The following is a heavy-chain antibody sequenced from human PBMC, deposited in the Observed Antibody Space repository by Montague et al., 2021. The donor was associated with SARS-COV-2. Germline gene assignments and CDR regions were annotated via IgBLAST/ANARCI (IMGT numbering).Heavy chain of an antibody. CDR2: TYYRSKWYN. Sequence: CAISGDSVSSNTVACNWFRQSPWKGVGWLGRTYYRSKWYNDYAVSMQSRVTINPDTSKNQFSLHVNSVTPEDTAVYYCARDSEYSIDYWGQGPLVTVSS. V-gene: IGHV6-1*01. J-gene: IGHJ4*02. CDR3: ARDSEYSIDY. CDR1: GDSVSSNTVA. D-gene: IGHD6-6*01.